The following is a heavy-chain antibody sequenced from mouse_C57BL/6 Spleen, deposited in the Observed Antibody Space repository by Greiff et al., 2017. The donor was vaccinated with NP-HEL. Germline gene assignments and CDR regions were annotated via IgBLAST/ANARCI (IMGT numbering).Heavy chain of an antibody. D-gene: IGHD2-4*01. V-gene: IGHV7-3*01. CDR1: GFTFTDYY. Sequence: EVKLVESGGGLVQPGGSLSLSCAASGFTFTDYYMSWVRPPPGKALEWLGFISNTANGYTTAYRASVKGRFTISSDNSQSILYLQLNALRSEDSATYYCARYYYDYGFAYWGQGTLVTVSA. J-gene: IGHJ3*01. CDR3: ARYYYDYGFAY. CDR2: ISNTANGYTT.